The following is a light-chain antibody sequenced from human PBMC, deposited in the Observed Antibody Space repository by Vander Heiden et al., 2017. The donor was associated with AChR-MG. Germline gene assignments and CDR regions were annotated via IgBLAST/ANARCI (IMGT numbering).Light chain of an antibody. Sequence: QSVLTQPPSVSGAPGQRVTLSCTGSSPTIGAGYDVHWYQQLPGTAPKLLIYGNSNRPSGVPDRFSGSKSGTSASLAITGLQAEDEADYYCQSYDSSLSGWVFGGGTKLTVL. CDR1: SPTIGAGYD. CDR3: QSYDSSLSGWV. CDR2: GNS. V-gene: IGLV1-40*01. J-gene: IGLJ3*02.